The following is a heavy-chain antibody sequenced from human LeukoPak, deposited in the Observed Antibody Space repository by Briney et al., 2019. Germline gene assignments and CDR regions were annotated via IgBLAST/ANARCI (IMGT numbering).Heavy chain of an antibody. CDR3: AKGEYSSSPTLDY. Sequence: PGGSLRLSCVASGFTFSTYAMNWVRQAPGKGLEWVSVISFSGGNTNYADSVRGRFTMSRDNSKNTLYLQMNSLRAEDTAVYYCAKGEYSSSPTLDYWGQGTLVTVSS. J-gene: IGHJ4*02. D-gene: IGHD6-6*01. CDR1: GFTFSTYA. CDR2: ISFSGGNT. V-gene: IGHV3-23*01.